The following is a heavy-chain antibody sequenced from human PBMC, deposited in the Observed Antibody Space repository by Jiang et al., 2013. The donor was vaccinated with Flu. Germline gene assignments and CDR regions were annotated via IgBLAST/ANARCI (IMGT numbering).Heavy chain of an antibody. CDR2: ISNSGST. CDR1: GGSISSFY. J-gene: IGHJ4*02. CDR3: VPGQYYFDY. Sequence: PGLVKPSETLSLTCTVSGGSISSFYWSWIRQPPGKGLEWIGHISNSGSTNYNPSLRSRVTISVDTSKNQFSLNLNSVTAADTAVYYCVPGQYYFDYWGQGTLVTVSS. V-gene: IGHV4-59*12. D-gene: IGHD6-19*01.